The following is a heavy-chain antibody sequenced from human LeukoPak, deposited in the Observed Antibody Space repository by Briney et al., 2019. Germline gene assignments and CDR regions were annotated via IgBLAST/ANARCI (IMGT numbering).Heavy chain of an antibody. CDR3: ARGPRESSSSDY. V-gene: IGHV1-8*02. CDR1: GYSFTTYD. J-gene: IGHJ4*02. Sequence: ASVKVSCKASGYSFTTYDINWVRQATGQGLEWVGWMNPDTGDTGYAQKFQGRVTMTRSTSINTAYMELSSLTSDDTAMYYCARGPRESSSSDYWGQGTLVTVSS. D-gene: IGHD6-13*01. CDR2: MNPDTGDT.